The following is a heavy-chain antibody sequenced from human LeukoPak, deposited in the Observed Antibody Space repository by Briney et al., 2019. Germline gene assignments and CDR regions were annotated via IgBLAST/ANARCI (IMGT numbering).Heavy chain of an antibody. CDR1: GGSIGSTSYY. V-gene: IGHV4-39*07. J-gene: IGHJ4*02. CDR3: AREDGTYYYDK. Sequence: SETLSLTCTVSGGSIGSTSYYWGWIRQSPGKGLEWIGSIYYSGSTYYNPSLKSRVTISVDTSKNQFSLKLSSVTAADTAVYYCAREDGTYYYDKWGQGTLVTVSS. D-gene: IGHD3-22*01. CDR2: IYYSGST.